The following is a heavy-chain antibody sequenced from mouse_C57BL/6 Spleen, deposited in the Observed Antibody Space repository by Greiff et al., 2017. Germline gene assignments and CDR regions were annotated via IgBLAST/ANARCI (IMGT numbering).Heavy chain of an antibody. Sequence: VQLQQPGAELVKPGASVKMSCKASGYTFTSYWMHWVKQRPGQGLEWIGMINPNSGSTNYNEKFKSKATLTVDKSSSTAYMQLSSLTSEDSAVYYCARRVTTVGWYFDVWGTGTTVTV. D-gene: IGHD1-1*01. CDR1: GYTFTSYW. J-gene: IGHJ1*03. CDR2: INPNSGST. V-gene: IGHV1-64*01. CDR3: ARRVTTVGWYFDV.